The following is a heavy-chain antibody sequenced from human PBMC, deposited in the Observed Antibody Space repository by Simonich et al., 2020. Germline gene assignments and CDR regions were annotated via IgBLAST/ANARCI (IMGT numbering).Heavy chain of an antibody. V-gene: IGHV4-39*01. CDR3: ARHAGFAFDI. CDR1: GGSISSCSSY. J-gene: IGHJ3*02. D-gene: IGHD6-13*01. Sequence: QLQLQESGPGLVKPSETLSLTCTVSGGSISSCSSYWGWIRHTPGKGLDCIGSIYYSVSTYYNPSLKSRVTISVDTSKNQFSLKLSSVTAADTAVYYCARHAGFAFDIWGQGTMVTVSS. CDR2: IYYSVST.